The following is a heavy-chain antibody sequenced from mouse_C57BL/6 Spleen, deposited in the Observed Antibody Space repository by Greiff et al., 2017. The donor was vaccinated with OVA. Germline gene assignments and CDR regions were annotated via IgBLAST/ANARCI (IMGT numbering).Heavy chain of an antibody. CDR2: ISYSGST. CDR1: GYSITSGYD. J-gene: IGHJ4*01. CDR3: ARGATDYYYAMDY. Sequence: EVQLLESGPGMVKPSQSLSLTCTVTGYSITSGYDWHWIRHFPGNKLECMGYISYSGSTNYNPSLKSRISITHDTSKNHFFLKLNSVTTEDTATYYCARGATDYYYAMDYWGQGTSVTVSS. V-gene: IGHV3-1*01. D-gene: IGHD3-1*01.